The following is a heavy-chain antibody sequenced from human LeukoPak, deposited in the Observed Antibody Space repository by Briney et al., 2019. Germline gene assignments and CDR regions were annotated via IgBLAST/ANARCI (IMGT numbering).Heavy chain of an antibody. CDR2: IKQDGSEK. CDR1: GFTFSSYW. J-gene: IGHJ4*02. CDR3: AKAHLTVTTPFHFDY. V-gene: IGHV3-7*01. D-gene: IGHD4-17*01. Sequence: GGSLRLSCAASGFTFSSYWMSWVRQAPGKGLEWVANIKQDGSEKYYADSVKGRFTISRDNSKNTLYLQMNSLRAEDTAVYYCAKAHLTVTTPFHFDYWGQGTLVTVSS.